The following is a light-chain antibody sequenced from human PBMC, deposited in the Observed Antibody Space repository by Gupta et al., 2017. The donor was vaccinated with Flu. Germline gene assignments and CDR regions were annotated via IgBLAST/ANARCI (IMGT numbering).Light chain of an antibody. CDR3: SSYTSSSTLGV. CDR2: EVS. Sequence: QSALTQPASVSGSPGQPITISCTGTSSDVGGYNYVSWYQQHPGKAPNLMIYEVSNRPSGVSNSFSGSKSGNTASVTIAGLQAEDEADYYCSSYTSSSTLGVFGIGTKVTVL. V-gene: IGLV2-14*01. CDR1: SSDVGGYNY. J-gene: IGLJ1*01.